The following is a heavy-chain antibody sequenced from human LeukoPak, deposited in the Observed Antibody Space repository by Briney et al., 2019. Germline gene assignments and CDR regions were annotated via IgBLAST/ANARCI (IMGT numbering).Heavy chain of an antibody. CDR1: GASVSSYY. CDR3: ARRGMSSSWYGDAFVV. J-gene: IGHJ3*01. Sequence: SETLSLTCSVSGASVSSYYWSWVRQAPGKGLEWIGQIYQSGGTNYNPSLEGRATISVDTSKKQFSLKLNSVIAADTAVYYCARRGMSSSWYGDAFVVWGHGTMVIVS. V-gene: IGHV4-59*02. D-gene: IGHD6-13*01. CDR2: IYQSGGT.